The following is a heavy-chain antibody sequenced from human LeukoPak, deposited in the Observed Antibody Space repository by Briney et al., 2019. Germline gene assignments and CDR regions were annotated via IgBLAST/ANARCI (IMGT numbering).Heavy chain of an antibody. V-gene: IGHV3-7*01. CDR2: IKQDGSEK. D-gene: IGHD1-26*01. J-gene: IGHJ4*02. Sequence: PGGSLRLSCAASGFTFSRYWMSWVRQAPGKGLEWVANIKQDGSEKYYVDSVKGRFTISRDNAKNSLYLQMNSLRAEDTAVYYCARVPGGPHSGSYAYFDYWGQGTLVTVSS. CDR3: ARVPGGPHSGSYAYFDY. CDR1: GFTFSRYW.